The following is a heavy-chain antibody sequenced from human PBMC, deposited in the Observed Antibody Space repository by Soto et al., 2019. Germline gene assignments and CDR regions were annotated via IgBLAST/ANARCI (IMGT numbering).Heavy chain of an antibody. J-gene: IGHJ6*02. Sequence: QVHLQESGPGLVKASETLSLTCTVSGGSVSSGDYYWNWIRQPPGKGLEWIGYIYNTDTGSAKYNPSLKGRVTISGVTSKNQSSLRLSSVTAADTALYFCARDYLWFEDNLDHYYHGLAVWGQGTTVTVSS. CDR2: IYNTDTGSA. V-gene: IGHV4-61*08. CDR3: ARDYLWFEDNLDHYYHGLAV. D-gene: IGHD3-10*01. CDR1: GGSVSSGDYY.